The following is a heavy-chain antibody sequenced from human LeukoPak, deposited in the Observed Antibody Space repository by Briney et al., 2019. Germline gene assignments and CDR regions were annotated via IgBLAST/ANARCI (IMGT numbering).Heavy chain of an antibody. V-gene: IGHV1-18*01. CDR3: ARARVGATLSDY. CDR2: ISGYNGNT. CDR1: GYTFTSYG. D-gene: IGHD1-26*01. Sequence: GASVTVSCKASGYTFTSYGISWVRQAPGQGLEWMGWISGYNGNTNYAQKLQGRVTMTTDTSTSTAYMELRSLRSDDTAVYYCARARVGATLSDYWGQGTLVTVSS. J-gene: IGHJ4*02.